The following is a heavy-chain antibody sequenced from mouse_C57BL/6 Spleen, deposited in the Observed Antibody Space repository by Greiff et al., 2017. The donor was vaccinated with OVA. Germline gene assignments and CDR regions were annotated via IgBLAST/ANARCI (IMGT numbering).Heavy chain of an antibody. J-gene: IGHJ2*01. D-gene: IGHD1-1*01. Sequence: EVQLQESGPELVKPGASVKISCKASGYSFTGYYMNWVKQSPEKSLEWIGEINPSTGGTTYNQKFKAKATLTVDKSSSTAYMQLKSLTSEDSAVYYCARLGITTVVATDWGQGTTLTVSS. V-gene: IGHV1-42*01. CDR1: GYSFTGYY. CDR3: ARLGITTVVATD. CDR2: INPSTGGT.